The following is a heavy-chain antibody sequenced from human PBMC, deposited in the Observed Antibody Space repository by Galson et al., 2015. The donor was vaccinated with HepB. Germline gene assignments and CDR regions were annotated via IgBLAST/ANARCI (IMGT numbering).Heavy chain of an antibody. CDR1: GFTFSSYS. J-gene: IGHJ4*02. V-gene: IGHV3-21*01. D-gene: IGHD5-18*01. CDR3: AREGSEYSYFDY. Sequence: SLRLSCAASGFTFSSYSMNWVRQAPGKGLEWVSSISSSSSYIYYADSVKGRFAISRDNAKNSLYLQMNSLRAEDTAVYYCAREGSEYSYFDYWGQGTLVTVSS. CDR2: ISSSSSYI.